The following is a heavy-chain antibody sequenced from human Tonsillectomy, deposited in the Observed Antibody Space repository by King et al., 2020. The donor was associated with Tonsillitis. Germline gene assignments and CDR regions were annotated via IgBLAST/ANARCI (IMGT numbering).Heavy chain of an antibody. V-gene: IGHV3-33*08. CDR2: IWYDGRNK. J-gene: IGHJ4*02. Sequence: QLVQSGGGVVQPGRSLRLSCAASGFTFSSYGMHWVRQAPGKGLEWVAVIWYDGRNKYYAGSVKGRFTISRDNSKNTLYLQMNSLRAEDTAVYYCAGDGVSYYYCDYWGQGTLVTVSS. CDR3: AGDGVSYYYCDY. D-gene: IGHD1-26*01. CDR1: GFTFSSYG.